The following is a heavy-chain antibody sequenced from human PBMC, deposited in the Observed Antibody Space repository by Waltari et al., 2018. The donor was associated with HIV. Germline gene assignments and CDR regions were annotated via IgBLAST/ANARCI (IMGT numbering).Heavy chain of an antibody. D-gene: IGHD5-12*01. J-gene: IGHJ5*02. CDR1: GGSISSGSYY. Sequence: QVQLQESGPGLVKPSQTLSLTCTVSGGSISSGSYYWSWIRQPAGKGLEWIGRIYTSGSTNYNPSLQSRVTISVDTSKNQFSLKLSSVTAADTAVYYCARGSGYSGYDSYWFDPWGQGTLVTVSS. V-gene: IGHV4-61*02. CDR3: ARGSGYSGYDSYWFDP. CDR2: IYTSGST.